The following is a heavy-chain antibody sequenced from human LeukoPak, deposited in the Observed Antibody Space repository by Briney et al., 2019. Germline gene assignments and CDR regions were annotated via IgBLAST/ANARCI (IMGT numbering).Heavy chain of an antibody. D-gene: IGHD2-2*01. Sequence: PGGSLRLSCAASGFTFSSYSMNWVRQAPGKGLEWVAFIRYDGNNKSYTESVKGRFTISRDNSKDTLCLQMNSLRAEDTAVYYCSKDMKVVPAATGLNYWGQGTLVTVSS. J-gene: IGHJ4*02. CDR2: IRYDGNNK. CDR1: GFTFSSYS. CDR3: SKDMKVVPAATGLNY. V-gene: IGHV3-30*02.